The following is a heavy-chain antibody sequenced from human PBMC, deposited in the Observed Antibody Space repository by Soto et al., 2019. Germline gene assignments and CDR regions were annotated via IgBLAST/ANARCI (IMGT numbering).Heavy chain of an antibody. CDR3: ARDPHGDGWFDP. J-gene: IGHJ5*02. V-gene: IGHV1-3*01. D-gene: IGHD4-17*01. Sequence: GASVKVSCKASGYTFTSYAMHWVRQAPGQRLEWMGWINADNGNTKYSQKFQGRVTMTTDTSTSTAYMELRSLRSDDTAVYYCARDPHGDGWFDPWGQGTLVTVSS. CDR1: GYTFTSYA. CDR2: INADNGNT.